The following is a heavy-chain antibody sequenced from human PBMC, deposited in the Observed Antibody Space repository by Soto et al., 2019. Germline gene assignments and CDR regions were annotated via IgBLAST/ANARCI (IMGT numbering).Heavy chain of an antibody. CDR2: IKWDASEK. J-gene: IGHJ6*02. CDR3: ARVDGDYTMDV. V-gene: IGHV3-7*01. CDR1: GFTFGSYW. D-gene: IGHD4-17*01. Sequence: EVQLEESGGGLVQPGGSLRLSCAASGFTFGSYWMSWVRQAPGKGLEWLATIKWDASEKKYVDSVKGRFTMSRDNAKNTLYLQMNSLRAEDTAVYYCARVDGDYTMDVWGQGTTVTVSS.